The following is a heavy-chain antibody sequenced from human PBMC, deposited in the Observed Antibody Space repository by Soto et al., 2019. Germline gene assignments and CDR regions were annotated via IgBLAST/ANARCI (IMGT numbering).Heavy chain of an antibody. CDR2: IIPIFGTA. CDR1: GGTFSSYA. J-gene: IGHJ5*02. D-gene: IGHD2-2*01. CDR3: ASVGYCSSTSCQGNWFDP. V-gene: IGHV1-69*01. Sequence: QVQLVQSGAEVKKPGSSVKVSCKASGGTFSSYAISWVRQAPGQGLEWMGGIIPIFGTANYAQKFQGRVTITQDESTSTAYMELSSLRSEDTAVYYCASVGYCSSTSCQGNWFDPWGQGTLVTVSS.